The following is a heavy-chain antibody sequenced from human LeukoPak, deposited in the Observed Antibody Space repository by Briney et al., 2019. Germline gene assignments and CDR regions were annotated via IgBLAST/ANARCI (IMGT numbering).Heavy chain of an antibody. CDR1: GGTFSSYA. CDR2: IIPILGIA. J-gene: IGHJ5*02. D-gene: IGHD2-2*01. Sequence: SVKVSCKASGGTFSSYAISWVRQAPGRGLEWMGRIIPILGIANYAQKFQGRVTITADKSTSTAYMELSSLRSEDTAVYYCARPFYCSSTTCYDNWFDPWGQGTLVTVSS. V-gene: IGHV1-69*04. CDR3: ARPFYCSSTTCYDNWFDP.